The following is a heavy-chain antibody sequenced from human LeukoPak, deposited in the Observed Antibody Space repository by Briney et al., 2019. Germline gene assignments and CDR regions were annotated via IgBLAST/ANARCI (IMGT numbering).Heavy chain of an antibody. J-gene: IGHJ4*02. CDR1: GGSISSYY. Sequence: SETLSLTCTVSGGSISSYYWSWIRQPPGKGLEWIGYIYYSGSTNYNPSLQSRVTISVDTSKNQFSLKLSSVTAADTAVYYCARATYNSGWGTSDYWGQGTLVTVSS. V-gene: IGHV4-59*01. D-gene: IGHD6-19*01. CDR3: ARATYNSGWGTSDY. CDR2: IYYSGST.